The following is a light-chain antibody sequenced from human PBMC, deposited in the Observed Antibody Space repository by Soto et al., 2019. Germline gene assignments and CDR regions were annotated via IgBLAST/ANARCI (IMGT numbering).Light chain of an antibody. J-gene: IGKJ2*01. CDR3: QQSSSLPYT. CDR2: AAS. V-gene: IGKV1-39*01. CDR1: QSVGSL. Sequence: DIQMTQSPSSLSASVGDRVTITCRASQSVGSLLNWFQQKPGKAPKLLIYAASTLQSGAPSRFSGSGSGTDFTLIISSLQPEDFAPYYCQQSSSLPYTFGQGTKVEI.